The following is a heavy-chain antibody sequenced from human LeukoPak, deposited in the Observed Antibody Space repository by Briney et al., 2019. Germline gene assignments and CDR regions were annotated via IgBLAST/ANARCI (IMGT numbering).Heavy chain of an antibody. CDR3: AKDWAPYCGGDCYFNY. V-gene: IGHV3-30*18. D-gene: IGHD2-21*02. J-gene: IGHJ4*02. Sequence: GGSLRLSCAASGFIFNNYGMHWVRQAPGKGLEWVAVISYDGSNKSYADSVKGRFTISRDSSKNTVYLQMNSLRVEDTAVYYCAKDWAPYCGGDCYFNYWGQGTLVTASS. CDR2: ISYDGSNK. CDR1: GFIFNNYG.